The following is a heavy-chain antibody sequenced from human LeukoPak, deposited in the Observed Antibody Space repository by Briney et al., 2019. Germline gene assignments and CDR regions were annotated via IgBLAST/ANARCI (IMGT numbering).Heavy chain of an antibody. CDR1: GGSISSSSYY. Sequence: SETLSLTRTVSGGSISSSSYYWGWIRQPPGKGLEWIGSIYYSGSTYYNPSLKSRVTISVDTSMNQFSLKLSSVTAADTAVYYCARDGLIAAAGGDAFDIWGQGTMVTVSS. CDR2: IYYSGST. V-gene: IGHV4-39*07. J-gene: IGHJ3*02. CDR3: ARDGLIAAAGGDAFDI. D-gene: IGHD6-13*01.